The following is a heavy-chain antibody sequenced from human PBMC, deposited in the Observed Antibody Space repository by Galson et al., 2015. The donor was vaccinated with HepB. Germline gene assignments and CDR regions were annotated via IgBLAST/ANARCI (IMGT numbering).Heavy chain of an antibody. CDR1: GGSISSYY. D-gene: IGHD3-3*01. CDR3: ARGVEGYYFDY. V-gene: IGHV4-59*01. CDR2: IYYSGST. Sequence: SETLSLTCTVSGGSISSYYWSWIRQPPGKGLEWIGYIYYSGSTNYNPSLKSRVTISVDTSKNQFSLKLSSVTAADTAVYYCARGVEGYYFDYWGQGTLVTVSS. J-gene: IGHJ4*02.